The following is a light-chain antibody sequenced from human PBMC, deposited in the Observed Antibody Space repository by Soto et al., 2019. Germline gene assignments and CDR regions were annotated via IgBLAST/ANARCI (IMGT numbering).Light chain of an antibody. CDR2: GAS. V-gene: IGKV3-20*01. Sequence: EIVLTQSPGTLSLSPGERATLSCRASQSVSSSHLAWYQQKPGQAPRLLIYGASSRATGIPDRFSGSGSGTDFTLSIRRLEPEDFAVYYCQQYSSSPPRYTFGQGTKLEIK. CDR3: QQYSSSPPRYT. J-gene: IGKJ2*01. CDR1: QSVSSSH.